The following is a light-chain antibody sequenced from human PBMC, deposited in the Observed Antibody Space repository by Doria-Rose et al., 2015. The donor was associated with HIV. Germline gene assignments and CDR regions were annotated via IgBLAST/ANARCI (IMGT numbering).Light chain of an antibody. CDR2: AAS. CDR1: PSLANY. Sequence: PAALSASIGDIVTITCRARPSLANYLHWYNQKPGKAPNLLIYAASSLQGGVPSRFNGSGSGTDFTLTISNLQPEDFATYYCQQSYSIPLAVGPGTIADI. CDR3: QQSYSIPLA. J-gene: IGKJ3*01. V-gene: IGKV1-39*01.